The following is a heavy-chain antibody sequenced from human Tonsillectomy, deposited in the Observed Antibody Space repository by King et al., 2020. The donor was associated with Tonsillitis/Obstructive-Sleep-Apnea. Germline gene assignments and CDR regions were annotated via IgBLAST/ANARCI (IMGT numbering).Heavy chain of an antibody. CDR3: ATAYGDTPYYYGMAV. D-gene: IGHD4-17*01. CDR1: GFTFNSYS. V-gene: IGHV3-21*01. Sequence: VQLVESGGGLVKPGGSLRLSCAASGFTFNSYSMNWVRQAPGKGLEWVSSISGSSRYIYYADSVKGRFTISRDNAKNSLFLQMNSLSAEDTAVYYCATAYGDTPYYYGMAVWGQGTTVTVSS. J-gene: IGHJ6*02. CDR2: ISGSSRYI.